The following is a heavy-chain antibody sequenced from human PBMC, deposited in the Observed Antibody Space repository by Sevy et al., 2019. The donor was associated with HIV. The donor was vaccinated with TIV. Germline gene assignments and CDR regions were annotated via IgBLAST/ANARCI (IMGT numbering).Heavy chain of an antibody. CDR1: GFTFSSYD. CDR2: IGTAGDT. CDR3: ARNTGGAFDI. J-gene: IGHJ3*02. V-gene: IGHV3-13*01. Sequence: GGSLRLSCAASGFTFSSYDMHWVRQATGKGLEWVSAIGTAGDTYYPGSVKGRFTVSRENARNSLYLQMNSLRAGDTAVCYCARNTGGAFDIWGQGTMVTVSS. D-gene: IGHD3-16*01.